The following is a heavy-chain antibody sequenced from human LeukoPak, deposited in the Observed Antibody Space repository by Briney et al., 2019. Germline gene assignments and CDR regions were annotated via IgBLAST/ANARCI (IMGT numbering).Heavy chain of an antibody. Sequence: ASVKVSCKASGYTFTSYYMHWVRQPPGQGLEWMGIINPSVGSTSYAQKFQGRVTMTRDTSTSTVYMELSSLRSEDTAVYYCARSGVGYDMDYWGQGTLVTVSS. CDR2: INPSVGST. CDR1: GYTFTSYY. V-gene: IGHV1-46*01. CDR3: ARSGVGYDMDY. J-gene: IGHJ4*02. D-gene: IGHD3-3*01.